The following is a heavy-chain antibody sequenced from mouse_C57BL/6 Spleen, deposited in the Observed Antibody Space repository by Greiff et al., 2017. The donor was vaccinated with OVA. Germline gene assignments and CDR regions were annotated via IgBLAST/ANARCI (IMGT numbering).Heavy chain of an antibody. CDR3: ARDSSGLYAMDY. V-gene: IGHV2-2*01. J-gene: IGHJ4*01. D-gene: IGHD3-2*02. Sequence: QVQLQQSGPGLVQPSQSLSIPCTVSGFSLTSSGVHWVRQSPGTGLEWLGVIWSGGSTDYNAAFISILSISKDNSKSQVFFKMNSLQADDTAIYYCARDSSGLYAMDYWGQGTSVTVSS. CDR1: GFSLTSSG. CDR2: IWSGGST.